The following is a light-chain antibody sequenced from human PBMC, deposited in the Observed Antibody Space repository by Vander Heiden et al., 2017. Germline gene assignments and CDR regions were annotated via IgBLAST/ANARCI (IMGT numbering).Light chain of an antibody. Sequence: QSVLTHPPSASGTPGPRVTISCSGSSSNIGSNYVYWYQQLPGTAPKLLIYRNNQRPSGVPDRFSGSKSGTSASLAISGLRSEDEADYYCAAWDDSLSGVVFGGGTKLTVL. J-gene: IGLJ2*01. CDR1: SSNIGSNY. CDR3: AAWDDSLSGVV. CDR2: RNN. V-gene: IGLV1-47*01.